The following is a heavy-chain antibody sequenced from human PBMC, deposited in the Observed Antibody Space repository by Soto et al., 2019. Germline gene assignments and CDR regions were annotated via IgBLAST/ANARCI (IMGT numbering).Heavy chain of an antibody. Sequence: QVQLVQSGAEVKKPGTSVKGSCKASGYIFSNYYMHWVRQAPGQGLEWMGVFNPSGDATDYAQGFQGRVSVPRDTSTSTVYMELSTLTSEETAVYYCARRGMTKFGFDTWGQGTMVTVSS. V-gene: IGHV1-46*01. CDR3: ARRGMTKFGFDT. D-gene: IGHD4-17*01. J-gene: IGHJ3*02. CDR1: GYIFSNYY. CDR2: FNPSGDAT.